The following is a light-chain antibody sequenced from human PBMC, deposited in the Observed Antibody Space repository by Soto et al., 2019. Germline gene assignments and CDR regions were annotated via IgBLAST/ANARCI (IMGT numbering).Light chain of an antibody. CDR3: QQRSNWPLT. J-gene: IGKJ4*01. CDR2: DAS. CDR1: QTICNN. V-gene: IGKV3-15*01. Sequence: EIAMRRSPTTLSLSPGQRATLSCRASQTICNNLSWYQRKPGQAPRPLIYDASTRETGVPARFIGSESGTECTPAISSLQSEDFGVDCCQQRSNWPLTFGGGTPV.